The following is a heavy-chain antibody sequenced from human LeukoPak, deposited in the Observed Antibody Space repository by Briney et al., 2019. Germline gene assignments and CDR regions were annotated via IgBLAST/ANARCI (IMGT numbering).Heavy chain of an antibody. Sequence: ASVKVSCKVSGYTLTELSMHWVRQAPGKGLEWMGGFDPEDGETIYAQKFQGRVTMTEDTSTDTAYMELSSLRSEDTAVYYCATGGLRYFDWSLFPIDYYYGMDVWGQGTTVTVSS. J-gene: IGHJ6*02. CDR1: GYTLTELS. CDR3: ATGGLRYFDWSLFPIDYYYGMDV. CDR2: FDPEDGET. D-gene: IGHD3-9*01. V-gene: IGHV1-24*01.